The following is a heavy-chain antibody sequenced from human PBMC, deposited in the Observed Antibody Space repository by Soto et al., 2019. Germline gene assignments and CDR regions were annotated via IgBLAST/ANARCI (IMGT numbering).Heavy chain of an antibody. CDR3: ARDFGSSNYYMAV. CDR1: GFTFRNHN. V-gene: IGHV3-48*01. CDR2: ISSGSDPI. Sequence: GGSLRLSCAASGFTFRNHNMNWVRQAPGKGLEWISFISSGSDPIYYADSVMGRFTVSRDNARNSLYLQMNSPRVEDTVLYYCARDFGSSNYYMAVWGKGTTVTVSS. J-gene: IGHJ6*03. D-gene: IGHD3-10*01.